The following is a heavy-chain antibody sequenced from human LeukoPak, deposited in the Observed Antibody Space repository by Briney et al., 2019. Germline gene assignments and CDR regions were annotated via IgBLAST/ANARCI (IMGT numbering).Heavy chain of an antibody. CDR3: AKTYSSSWYGAFDI. D-gene: IGHD6-13*01. CDR1: GFTFSDYY. CDR2: ISGSGGRT. V-gene: IGHV3-23*01. J-gene: IGHJ3*02. Sequence: GGSLRLSCAASGFTFSDYYMSWIRQAPGKGLEWVSSISGSGGRTYNADSVKGRFTISRDNSKNTLYLQMNSLRAEDTAVYYCAKTYSSSWYGAFDIWGQGTMVTVSS.